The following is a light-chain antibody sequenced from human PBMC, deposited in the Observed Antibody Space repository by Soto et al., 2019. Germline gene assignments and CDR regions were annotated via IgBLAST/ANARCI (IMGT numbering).Light chain of an antibody. CDR3: QQYGGSPPYT. J-gene: IGKJ2*01. V-gene: IGKV3-20*01. CDR2: AAS. CDR1: QSVSSGH. Sequence: EIVLTQSPGTLSLSPGERATLSCRASQSVSSGHLAWYQQKPGQAPRLLIYAASSRATGIPDRFSGSGSGTDFPLTISRLEPEDFAVYYCQQYGGSPPYTFGQGTKLEIK.